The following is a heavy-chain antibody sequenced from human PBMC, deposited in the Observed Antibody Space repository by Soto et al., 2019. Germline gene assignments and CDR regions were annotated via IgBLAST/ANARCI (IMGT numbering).Heavy chain of an antibody. D-gene: IGHD3-3*01. V-gene: IGHV4-31*03. CDR3: GRCPAASGFRFDP. CDR2: IYYSGST. J-gene: IGHJ5*02. Sequence: LSLTCTVSGGSISSGGYYWSWIRQHRGKGLEWIGYIYYSGSTYYNPSLKSRVTISVDTSKNQFTLKLSSVTAADTAVYYCGRCPAASGFRFDPWGQGTLVTVSS. CDR1: GGSISSGGYY.